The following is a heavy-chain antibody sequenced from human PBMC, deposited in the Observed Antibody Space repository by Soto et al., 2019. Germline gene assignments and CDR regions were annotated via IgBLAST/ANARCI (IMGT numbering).Heavy chain of an antibody. CDR3: TPTAERITIFGVVMFRDY. J-gene: IGHJ4*02. V-gene: IGHV3-15*01. Sequence: KPGGSLRLSCAASGFTFSNAWMSWVRQAPGKGLEWVGRIKSKTDGGTTDYAAPVKGRFTISRDDSKNTLYLQMNSLKTEDTAVYYCTPTAERITIFGVVMFRDYWGQGTLVTVSS. CDR1: GFTFSNAW. CDR2: IKSKTDGGTT. D-gene: IGHD3-3*01.